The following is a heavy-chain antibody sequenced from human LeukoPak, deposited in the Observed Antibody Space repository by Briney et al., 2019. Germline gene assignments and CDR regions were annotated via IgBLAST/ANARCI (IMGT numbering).Heavy chain of an antibody. J-gene: IGHJ5*02. CDR3: ARDGGNCSGGSCYVS. CDR2: INPNSGGT. V-gene: IGHV1-2*02. Sequence: ASVKVSCKASGYTFTGYYMHWVRQAPGQGLEWMGWINPNSGGTNYAQKFQGRVTMTRDTSISTAYMELSSLRSEDTAVYYCARDGGNCSGGSCYVSWGQGTLVTVSS. CDR1: GYTFTGYY. D-gene: IGHD2-15*01.